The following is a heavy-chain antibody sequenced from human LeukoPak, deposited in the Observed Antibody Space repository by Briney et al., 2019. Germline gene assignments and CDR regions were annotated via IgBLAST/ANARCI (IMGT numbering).Heavy chain of an antibody. CDR1: GGSTSSYY. CDR3: AAQRGYSYGGAPTDYDCSGYGLDY. CDR2: IYYSGST. Sequence: SETLSLTCTVSGGSTSSYYLSWIRQPPGKGLEWIGYIYYSGSTDYNPSLKSRVTISVDTSKNQFSLKLSSVTAADTAVYYCAAQRGYSYGGAPTDYDCSGYGLDYWGQGTLVTVSS. D-gene: IGHD3-22*01. V-gene: IGHV4-59*01. J-gene: IGHJ4*02.